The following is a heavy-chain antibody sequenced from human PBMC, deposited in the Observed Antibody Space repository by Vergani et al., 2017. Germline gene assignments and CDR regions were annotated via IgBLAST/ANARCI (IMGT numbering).Heavy chain of an antibody. Sequence: QVQLVESGAEVKKPGSSVKVSCKASGGTFSSYTISWVRQAPGQGLEWMGRIIPILGIANYAQKFQGRVTITADESTSTAYMELSSLRSEDTAVYYCARASGLMATRLDYWGQGTLVTVSS. CDR3: ARASGLMATRLDY. J-gene: IGHJ4*02. CDR1: GGTFSSYT. V-gene: IGHV1-69*09. CDR2: IIPILGIA. D-gene: IGHD5-24*01.